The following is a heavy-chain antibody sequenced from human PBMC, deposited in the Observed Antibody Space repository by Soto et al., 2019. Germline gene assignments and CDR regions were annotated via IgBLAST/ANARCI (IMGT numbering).Heavy chain of an antibody. CDR1: GFSFSISP. V-gene: IGHV3-30*11. CDR3: ARDPKTSGGQHWAFNYFDS. J-gene: IGHJ4*02. CDR2: ISYDGTNK. D-gene: IGHD7-27*01. Sequence: WGALIISCAGSGFSFSISPVHWVRQAPVKGPEWVALISYDGTNKFYADSVNCLFTISRDNSKSTLYLQLDSLRPEDAAVYYCARDPKTSGGQHWAFNYFDSWGQGTLVTVSS.